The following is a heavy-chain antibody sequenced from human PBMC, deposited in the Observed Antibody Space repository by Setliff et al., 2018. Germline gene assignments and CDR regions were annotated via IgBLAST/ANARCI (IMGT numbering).Heavy chain of an antibody. J-gene: IGHJ4*02. Sequence: SVKVSCKASGYTFTSYGMHWVRQAPGQRLEWMGWINPGNGNTKYSQKFQGRVTITRDTSASTAYMELKTLRSDDTAVYYCARGRGPDIVVTIPGDYWGQGTQVTVSS. CDR2: INPGNGNT. V-gene: IGHV1-3*01. D-gene: IGHD2-15*01. CDR1: GYTFTSYG. CDR3: ARGRGPDIVVTIPGDY.